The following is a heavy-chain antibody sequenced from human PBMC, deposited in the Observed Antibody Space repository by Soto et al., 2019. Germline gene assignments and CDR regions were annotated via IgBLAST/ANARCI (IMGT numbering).Heavy chain of an antibody. CDR1: GFTFANFW. CDR3: SSGTYSYN. Sequence: GGSLRLSCAASGFTFANFWMTWVRQAPGKGLEWVAKIKNDGSEKYYVDSVEGRFTISRDNAENSVFLQMDSLRVEDTAVYYCSSGTYSYNWGQGTRVTVSS. J-gene: IGHJ4*02. V-gene: IGHV3-7*05. CDR2: IKNDGSEK. D-gene: IGHD1-26*01.